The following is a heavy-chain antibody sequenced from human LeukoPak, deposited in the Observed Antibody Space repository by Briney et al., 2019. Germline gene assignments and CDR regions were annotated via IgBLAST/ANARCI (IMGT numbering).Heavy chain of an antibody. V-gene: IGHV1-8*01. CDR3: ARAKPGIAVAGTVFFDY. CDR1: GYTFTSYD. J-gene: IGHJ4*02. CDR2: MNPNSGNT. Sequence: ASVKVSCKASGYTFTSYDINWVRQATGQGFEWMGWMNPNSGNTGYAQKFQGRVTMTRNTSISTAYMELSSLRSEDTAVYYCARAKPGIAVAGTVFFDYWGQGTLVTVSS. D-gene: IGHD6-19*01.